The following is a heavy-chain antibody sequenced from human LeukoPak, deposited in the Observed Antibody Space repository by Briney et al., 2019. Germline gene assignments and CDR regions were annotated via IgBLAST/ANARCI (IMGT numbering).Heavy chain of an antibody. V-gene: IGHV3-23*01. D-gene: IGHD1-26*01. J-gene: IGHJ4*02. CDR2: ISGSGGST. CDR3: AKDLPPCGSCHPFYFDS. Sequence: GGSLRLSCAASGFTFSSYAMSWVRQAPGKGLEWVSAISGSGGSTYYADSVKGRFTISRDNSKNTLYLQMNSLSAEDTAVYYCAKDLPPCGSCHPFYFDSWGQGTLVTVSS. CDR1: GFTFSSYA.